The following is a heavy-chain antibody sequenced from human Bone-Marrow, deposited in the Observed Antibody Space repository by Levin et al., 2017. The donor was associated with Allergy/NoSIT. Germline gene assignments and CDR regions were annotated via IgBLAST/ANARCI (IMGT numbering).Heavy chain of an antibody. CDR1: GGTFSSYA. CDR2: IIPIFGTA. D-gene: IGHD1-14*01. CDR3: ASGRRPEAHYYDYGMDV. J-gene: IGHJ6*02. Sequence: GASVKVSCKASGGTFSSYAISWVRQAPGQGLEWMGGIIPIFGTANYAQKFQGRVTITADESTSTAYMELSSLRSEDTAVYYCASGRRPEAHYYDYGMDVWGQGTTVTVSS. V-gene: IGHV1-69*13.